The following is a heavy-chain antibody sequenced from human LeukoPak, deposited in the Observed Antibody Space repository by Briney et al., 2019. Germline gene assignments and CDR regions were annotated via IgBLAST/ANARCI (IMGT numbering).Heavy chain of an antibody. CDR3: ARDRVGEQWLVIASDI. CDR1: GYTFTSYG. V-gene: IGHV1-18*01. J-gene: IGHJ3*02. D-gene: IGHD6-19*01. Sequence: GASVKVSCKASGYTFTSYGISWVRQAPGQGLEWMGWISAYNGNTNYAQKLQGRVTMTTDTSTSTAYMELRSLRSDDTAVYYCARDRVGEQWLVIASDIWGQGTMVTVSS. CDR2: ISAYNGNT.